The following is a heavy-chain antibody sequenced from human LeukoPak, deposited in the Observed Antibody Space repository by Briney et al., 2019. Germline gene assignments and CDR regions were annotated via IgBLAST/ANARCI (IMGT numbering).Heavy chain of an antibody. D-gene: IGHD2-21*01. CDR1: GFTLSSYE. Sequence: GGSLRLSCAASGFTLSSYEMNWVRQAPGKGLEWVSYISSSGGPIFYADSVKGRFTISRDSPKNTLYLQMNRLRAEDAAVYYCAKAPVTTCSGAYCYPFDYWGQGTLVTVSS. CDR3: AKAPVTTCSGAYCYPFDY. CDR2: ISSSGGPI. J-gene: IGHJ4*02. V-gene: IGHV3-48*03.